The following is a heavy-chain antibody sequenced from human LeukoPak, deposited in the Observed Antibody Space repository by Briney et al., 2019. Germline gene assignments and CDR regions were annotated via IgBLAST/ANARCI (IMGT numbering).Heavy chain of an antibody. CDR2: IYYSGST. V-gene: IGHV4-39*01. CDR3: ARSYYDSSGYYHYYYGMDV. J-gene: IGHJ6*02. CDR1: GGSISSSSYY. Sequence: SETLSLTCTVSGGSISSSSYYWGWIRQPPGKGLEWIGSIYYSGSTYYNPSLKSRVTTSVDTSKNQFSLKLSSVTAADTAVYYCARSYYDSSGYYHYYYGMDVWGQGTTVTVSS. D-gene: IGHD3-22*01.